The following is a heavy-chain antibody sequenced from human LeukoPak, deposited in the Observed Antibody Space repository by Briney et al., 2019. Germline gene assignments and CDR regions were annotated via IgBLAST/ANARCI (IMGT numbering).Heavy chain of an antibody. CDR3: ARTTRAMVANFDY. D-gene: IGHD5-18*01. CDR1: GFTFSSYG. J-gene: IGHJ4*02. CDR2: IWYDGSNK. Sequence: GGSLRLSCAASGFTFSSYGMHWVRQAPGKGLEWVAVIWYDGSNKYYADSVKGRFTISRDNSRNTLYLQMNSLRAEDTAVYYCARTTRAMVANFDYWGQGTLVTVPS. V-gene: IGHV3-33*01.